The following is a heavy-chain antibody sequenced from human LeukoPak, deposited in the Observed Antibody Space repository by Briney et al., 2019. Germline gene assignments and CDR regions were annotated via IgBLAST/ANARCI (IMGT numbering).Heavy chain of an antibody. CDR2: INHSGST. V-gene: IGHV4-34*01. Sequence: PSETLSLTCAVYGGSFSGYYWSWIRQPPGKGLEWIGEINHSGSTNYNPSLKSRVTISVDTSKNQFSLKLSSVTAADTAVYYRARAYSGPPYYYGMDVWGQGTTVTVSS. CDR3: ARAYSGPPYYYGMDV. CDR1: GGSFSGYY. D-gene: IGHD5-12*01. J-gene: IGHJ6*02.